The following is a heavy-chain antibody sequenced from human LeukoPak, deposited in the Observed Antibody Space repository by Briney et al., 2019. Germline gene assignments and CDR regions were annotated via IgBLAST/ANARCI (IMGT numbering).Heavy chain of an antibody. V-gene: IGHV4-38-2*02. CDR1: GYSISSGYY. D-gene: IGHD3-10*01. CDR2: IYHSGST. CDR3: ARDSGGFGELIDY. Sequence: SETLSLTCTVSGYSISSGYYWGWIRQPPGKGLEWIGSIYHSGSTYYNPSLKSRVTISVDTSKNQFSLKLSSVTAADTAVYYCARDSGGFGELIDYWGQGTLVTVSS. J-gene: IGHJ4*02.